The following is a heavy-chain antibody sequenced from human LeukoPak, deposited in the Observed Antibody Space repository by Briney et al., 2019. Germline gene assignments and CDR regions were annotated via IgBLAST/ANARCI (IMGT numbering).Heavy chain of an antibody. D-gene: IGHD2-15*01. J-gene: IGHJ4*02. CDR3: ARGGYCSGGRCYGGDY. Sequence: GGSLRLSCAASGFTFSSYSMNWVRQAPGKGLEWVSYISSSSTIYYADSVKGRFTISRDNAKNSLYLQMSSLRAEDTAVYFCARGGYCSGGRCYGGDYWGQGTLVTVSS. CDR1: GFTFSSYS. CDR2: ISSSSTI. V-gene: IGHV3-48*01.